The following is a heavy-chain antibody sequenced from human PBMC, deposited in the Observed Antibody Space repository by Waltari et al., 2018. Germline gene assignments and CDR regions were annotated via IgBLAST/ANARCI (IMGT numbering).Heavy chain of an antibody. CDR3: ARDSRWGYDAFDI. CDR2: ISSSSSTI. D-gene: IGHD7-27*01. V-gene: IGHV3-48*01. J-gene: IGHJ3*02. CDR1: GFTFSGSA. Sequence: EVQLVEYGGGFVQPGGSLKLSCAASGFTFSGSAMHWVRQASGKGLEWVSYISSSSSTIYYADSVKGRFTISRDNAKNSLYLQMNSLRAEDTAVYYCARDSRWGYDAFDIWGQGTMVTVSS.